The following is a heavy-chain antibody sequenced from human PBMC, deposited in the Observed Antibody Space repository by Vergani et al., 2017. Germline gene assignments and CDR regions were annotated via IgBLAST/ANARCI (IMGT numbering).Heavy chain of an antibody. CDR3: ATDDKYCSSTSCFRAGGMDV. D-gene: IGHD2-2*01. CDR2: IYYSGST. Sequence: VQLLESGGGLVQPGGSLRLSCAASGFTFSSYAMSWVRQAPGKGLEWIGSIYYSGSTYYNPSLKSRVTISVDTSKNQFSLKLSSVTAADTAVYYCATDDKYCSSTSCFRAGGMDVWGQGTTVTVSS. CDR1: GFTFSSYA. J-gene: IGHJ6*02. V-gene: IGHV4-59*05.